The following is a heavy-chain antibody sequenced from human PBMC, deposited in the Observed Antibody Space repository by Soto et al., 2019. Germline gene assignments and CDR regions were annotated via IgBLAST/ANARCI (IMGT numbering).Heavy chain of an antibody. J-gene: IGHJ5*02. D-gene: IGHD2-8*02. V-gene: IGHV3-48*01. Sequence: GGSLRLSCAASGFTFSSYNMNWVRQAPGKGLEWVSYISSSGSTIYYADSVKGRFTISRDNSKNTLYLQMNSLRAEDTAVYYCAKKKISPTWCTWFAPWGQGTLVTVS. CDR2: ISSSGSTI. CDR1: GFTFSSYN. CDR3: AKKKISPTWCTWFAP.